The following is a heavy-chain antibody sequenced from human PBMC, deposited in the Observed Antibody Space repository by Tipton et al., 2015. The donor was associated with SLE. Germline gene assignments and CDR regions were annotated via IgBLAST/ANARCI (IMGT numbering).Heavy chain of an antibody. D-gene: IGHD4-17*01. Sequence: TLSLTCNVYVYSISSSHWWGSIRQRPGKGVEWIGHIYYGGTIYYNPSLRSRVTMSIDTSKNQFSLKLSSGTVADTAVYYCAKDYNQDNADYNWGQGTLVIVSS. CDR2: IYYGGTI. V-gene: IGHV4-28*03. J-gene: IGHJ4*02. CDR1: VYSISSSHW. CDR3: AKDYNQDNADYN.